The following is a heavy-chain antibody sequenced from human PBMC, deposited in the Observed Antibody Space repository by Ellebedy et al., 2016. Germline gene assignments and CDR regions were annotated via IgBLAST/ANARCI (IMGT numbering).Heavy chain of an antibody. Sequence: GESLKISXAASGFTFSSYWMHWVRQAPGKGLVWVSRINSDGSSTSYADSVKGRFTISRDNAKNTLYLQMNSLRAEDTAVYYCAKDYAGTLDYWGQGTLVTVSS. D-gene: IGHD1-1*01. CDR2: INSDGSST. J-gene: IGHJ4*02. V-gene: IGHV3-74*01. CDR3: AKDYAGTLDY. CDR1: GFTFSSYW.